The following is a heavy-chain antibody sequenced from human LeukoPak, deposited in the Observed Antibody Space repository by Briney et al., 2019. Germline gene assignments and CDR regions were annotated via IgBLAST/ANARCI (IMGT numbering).Heavy chain of an antibody. CDR1: GYSFINFG. CDR3: ARGSYYYDSSGSEYFQH. Sequence: ASVKVSCKASGYSFINFGLSWVRQAPGQGLEWMGWISAYNGNTNYAQKLQGRVTMTTDTSTSTAYMELSSLRSEDTAVYYCARGSYYYDSSGSEYFQHWGQGTLVTVSS. CDR2: ISAYNGNT. V-gene: IGHV1-18*01. J-gene: IGHJ1*01. D-gene: IGHD3-22*01.